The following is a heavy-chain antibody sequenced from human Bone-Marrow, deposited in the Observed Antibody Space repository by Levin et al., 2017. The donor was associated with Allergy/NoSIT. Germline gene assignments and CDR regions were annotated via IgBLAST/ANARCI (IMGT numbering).Heavy chain of an antibody. D-gene: IGHD6-19*01. J-gene: IGHJ6*02. CDR2: ISTKTGIP. V-gene: IGHV7-4-1*02. Sequence: EASVKVSCKASGYTFTNYAVNWLRQAPGQGPEWMGWISTKTGIPRYAQGFRGRFDFSLDTSVSTANLQISSLKAEDTAVYYCASDITVAGSKAMDVWGQGTTVTVSS. CDR1: GYTFTNYA. CDR3: ASDITVAGSKAMDV.